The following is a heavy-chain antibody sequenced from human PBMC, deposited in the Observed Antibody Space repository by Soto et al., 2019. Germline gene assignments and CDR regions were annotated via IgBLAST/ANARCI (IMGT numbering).Heavy chain of an antibody. Sequence: PGGSLRLSCAASGFTFSSYWMNWVRQAPGKGLEWVSYISSSSSTIYYADSVKGRFTISRDNAKNSLYLQMNSLRAEDTAVYYCAREGDSSGWYNWFDPWGEGTLVTVSS. J-gene: IGHJ5*02. CDR2: ISSSSSTI. CDR1: GFTFSSYW. D-gene: IGHD3-22*01. CDR3: AREGDSSGWYNWFDP. V-gene: IGHV3-48*01.